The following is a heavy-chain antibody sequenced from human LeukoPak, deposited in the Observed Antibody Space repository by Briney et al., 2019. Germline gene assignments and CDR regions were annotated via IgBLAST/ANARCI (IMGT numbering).Heavy chain of an antibody. Sequence: SETLSLTCTVSGGSISSYYWSWIRQPPGKGLEWIGYIFYSGGTNYNPSLKSRVTMSVDTSKTQFSLKLSSVTAADTAVYYCARASWAYSPFDSWGQGTLVTVSS. CDR3: ARASWAYSPFDS. V-gene: IGHV4-59*01. D-gene: IGHD2-21*01. CDR2: IFYSGGT. J-gene: IGHJ4*02. CDR1: GGSISSYY.